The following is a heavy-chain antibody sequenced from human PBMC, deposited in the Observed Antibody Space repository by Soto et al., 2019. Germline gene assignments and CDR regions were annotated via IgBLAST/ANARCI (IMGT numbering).Heavy chain of an antibody. CDR2: TYYRSKWYY. CDR1: GDSVSSNSAA. Sequence: PSQTLSLTCVISGDSVSSNSAAWNWIRQSPSRGLEWLGRTYYRSKWYYDHAVSMRSRITINSDTSKNQFSLQLTSVTPEDTAVYFCARDPDNWFDPWGQGSLVTVSS. CDR3: ARDPDNWFDP. J-gene: IGHJ5*02. V-gene: IGHV6-1*01.